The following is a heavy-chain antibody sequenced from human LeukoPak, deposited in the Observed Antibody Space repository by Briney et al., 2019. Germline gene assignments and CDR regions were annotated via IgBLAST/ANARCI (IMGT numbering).Heavy chain of an antibody. D-gene: IGHD4/OR15-4a*01. CDR2: INHSGST. Sequence: PSETLSLTCAVYGGSFSGYYWSWIRQPPGKGLEWIGEINHSGSTNYNPSLKSRVTISVDTSKNQFSLKLSSVTAADTAVYYCARYGGGGFDAFDIWGQGTMVTVSS. V-gene: IGHV4-34*01. CDR3: ARYGGGGFDAFDI. J-gene: IGHJ3*02. CDR1: GGSFSGYY.